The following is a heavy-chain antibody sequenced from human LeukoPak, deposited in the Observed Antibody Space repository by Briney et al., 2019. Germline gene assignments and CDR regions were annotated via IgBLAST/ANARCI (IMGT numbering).Heavy chain of an antibody. V-gene: IGHV4-59*01. J-gene: IGHJ4*02. CDR3: ARGGWFGEFEFDY. Sequence: SETLSLTCTVSGGSISSYYWSWIRQPPGKGLEWIGYIYYSGSTNYNPSLKSQVTLSVDTSKNQFSLKLSSVAAEDTAVYYCARGGWFGEFEFDYWGQGNLVTVSS. CDR1: GGSISSYY. CDR2: IYYSGST. D-gene: IGHD3-10*01.